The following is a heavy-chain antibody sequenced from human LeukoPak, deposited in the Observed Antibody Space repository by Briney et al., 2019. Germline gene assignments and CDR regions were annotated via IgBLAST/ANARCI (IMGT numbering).Heavy chain of an antibody. D-gene: IGHD5-24*01. V-gene: IGHV4-39*01. CDR3: ARLGNGYNNNPFDY. Sequence: SETLSLTCTVSGGSISSSSYYWGWIRQPPGKGLEWIGSIHYSGSTYYNPSLKSRVTISVDTSKNQFSLKLSSVTAADTAVYYCARLGNGYNNNPFDYWGQGTLVTVSS. J-gene: IGHJ4*02. CDR2: IHYSGST. CDR1: GGSISSSSYY.